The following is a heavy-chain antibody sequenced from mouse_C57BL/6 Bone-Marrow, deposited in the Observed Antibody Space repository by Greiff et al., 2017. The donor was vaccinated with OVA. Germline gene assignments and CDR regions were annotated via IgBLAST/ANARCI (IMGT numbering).Heavy chain of an antibody. CDR2: IHPNSGST. V-gene: IGHV1-64*01. J-gene: IGHJ2*01. CDR1: GYTFTSYW. Sequence: QVHVKQSGAELVKPGASVKLSCKASGYTFTSYWMHWVKQRPGQGLEWIGMIHPNSGSTNYNEKFKSKATLTVDKSSSTAYMQLSSLTSEDSAVYYCARYYGSSPFDYWGQGTTLTVSS. CDR3: ARYYGSSPFDY. D-gene: IGHD1-1*01.